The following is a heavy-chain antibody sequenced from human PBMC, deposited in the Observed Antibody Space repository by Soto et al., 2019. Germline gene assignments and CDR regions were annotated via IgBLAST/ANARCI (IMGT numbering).Heavy chain of an antibody. CDR2: INAGNGNT. CDR3: ARDKAKQQLLLLDP. D-gene: IGHD6-13*01. CDR1: GYTFTSYA. V-gene: IGHV1-3*01. J-gene: IGHJ5*02. Sequence: QVQLVQSGAEVKKPGASVKVSCKASGYTFTSYAMHWVRQAPGQRLEWMGWINAGNGNTKYSQKFQGRVSITRDTSASTAYMELSSVRSEDTAVYYCARDKAKQQLLLLDPWGQGTLVTVSS.